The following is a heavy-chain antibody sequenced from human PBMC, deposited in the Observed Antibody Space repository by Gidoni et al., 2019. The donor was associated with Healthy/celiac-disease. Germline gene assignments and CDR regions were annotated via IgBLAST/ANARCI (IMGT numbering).Heavy chain of an antibody. Sequence: QVQLVESGGGVVQPGRSLRLSCAAAGFTFSSYAMHWVRQAPGKGLEWVAVISYDGSNKYYADSVKGRFTISRDNSKNTLYLQMNSLRAEDTAVYYCASSGVPYAAMRVGFDPWGQGTLVTVSS. CDR1: GFTFSSYA. J-gene: IGHJ5*02. CDR3: ASSGVPYAAMRVGFDP. D-gene: IGHD2-2*01. V-gene: IGHV3-30-3*01. CDR2: ISYDGSNK.